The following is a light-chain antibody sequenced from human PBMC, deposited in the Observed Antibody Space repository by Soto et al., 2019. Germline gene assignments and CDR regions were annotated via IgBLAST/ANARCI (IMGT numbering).Light chain of an antibody. J-gene: IGKJ1*01. Sequence: DIQMTQSPSTLSASVGDRVTITCRASQSISSWLAWYQQKPGKAPKLLIYKASNLESGVPSRFSGSGSGTEFNLTISSLQPDDFATYYCQQYSTYSWTFGQGTQVEIK. V-gene: IGKV1-5*03. CDR2: KAS. CDR3: QQYSTYSWT. CDR1: QSISSW.